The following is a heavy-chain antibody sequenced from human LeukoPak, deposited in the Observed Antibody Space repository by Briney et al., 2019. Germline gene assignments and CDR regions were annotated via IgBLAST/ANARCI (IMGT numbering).Heavy chain of an antibody. Sequence: PSETLSLTCTVSGGSISSGGYYWTWIRQPAGKGLEWIGRIYASGSTNYNPSLKSRLTISVDTSKNQFSLNLSPVTAADTAVYYCARSYSSSSVVSYYYYYMDVWGKGTTVTVSS. CDR3: ARSYSSSSVVSYYYYYMDV. D-gene: IGHD6-13*01. J-gene: IGHJ6*03. V-gene: IGHV4-61*02. CDR1: GGSISSGGYY. CDR2: IYASGST.